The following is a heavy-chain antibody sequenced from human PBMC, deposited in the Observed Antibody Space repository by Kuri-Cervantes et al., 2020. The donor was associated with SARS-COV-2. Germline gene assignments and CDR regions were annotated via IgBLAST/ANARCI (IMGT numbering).Heavy chain of an antibody. D-gene: IGHD3-16*01. Sequence: GSLRLSCTVSGGSISSSSYYWGWNRQPPGKGLDWIVSIYYSGSTYYNPSLTSRVAISVDTSKNQFSLKLSSVTAADTAVYYCARQSMLSRSHEYWGQGTLVTGSS. J-gene: IGHJ4*02. V-gene: IGHV4-39*01. CDR3: ARQSMLSRSHEY. CDR1: GGSISSSSYY. CDR2: IYYSGST.